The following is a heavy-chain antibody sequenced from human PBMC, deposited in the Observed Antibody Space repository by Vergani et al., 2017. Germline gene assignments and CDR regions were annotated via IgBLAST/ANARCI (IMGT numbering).Heavy chain of an antibody. D-gene: IGHD3-22*01. V-gene: IGHV4-34*01. CDR3: ARGEKSYYYDSSGYYSKTERKRGAFDI. CDR1: GGSFSGYY. J-gene: IGHJ3*02. CDR2: INHSGST. Sequence: QLQLQESGPGLVKPSETLSLTCAVYGGSFSGYYWSWIRQPPGKGLEWIGEINHSGSTNYNPSLKSRVTISVDTSKNQFSRKLSSVTATDTAVYYCARGEKSYYYDSSGYYSKTERKRGAFDIWGQGTMVTVSS.